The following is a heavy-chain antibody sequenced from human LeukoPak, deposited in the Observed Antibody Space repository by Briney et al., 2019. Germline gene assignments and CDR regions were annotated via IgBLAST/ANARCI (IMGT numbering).Heavy chain of an antibody. CDR2: IRGSGGST. J-gene: IGHJ4*02. Sequence: PGGSLRLSCAASGFTFSSYAMSWVRQAPGKGLEWVSAIRGSGGSTYYADSVKGRFTISRDNSKNTLYLQMNSLRAEDTAVYYCAKDNTEDIVVVPAAIELLWFGELAYWGQGTLVTVSS. V-gene: IGHV3-23*01. D-gene: IGHD2-2*01. CDR1: GFTFSSYA. CDR3: AKDNTEDIVVVPAAIELLWFGELAY.